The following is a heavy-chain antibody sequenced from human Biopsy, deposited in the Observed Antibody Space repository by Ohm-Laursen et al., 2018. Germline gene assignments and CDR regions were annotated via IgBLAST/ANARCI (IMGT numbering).Heavy chain of an antibody. J-gene: IGHJ4*02. CDR1: GGTFINYA. Sequence: GASVKVSCKASGGTFINYAISWVRQAPGQGLEWMGWISPKSGDTNYAHKFQGNITMTRDTSKSTVYMELSSLRSADTAVYFCARNTGWYGDLYYFDYWGQGTLVTVSS. CDR3: ARNTGWYGDLYYFDY. D-gene: IGHD6-19*01. CDR2: ISPKSGDT. V-gene: IGHV1-2*02.